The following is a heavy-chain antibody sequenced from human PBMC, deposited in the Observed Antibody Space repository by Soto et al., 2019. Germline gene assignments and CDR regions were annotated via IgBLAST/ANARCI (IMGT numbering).Heavy chain of an antibody. CDR2: FDPEDGET. J-gene: IGHJ4*02. Sequence: GPSVKVACKVSGYTLTELSMHWVRQTTGKGLEWMGGFDPEDGETIYAQKFQGRVTMTEDTSTDTAYMELSSLRSEDTAVYYCATLLVTIFGVGQTDYWGQGTLVTVSS. V-gene: IGHV1-24*01. CDR1: GYTLTELS. D-gene: IGHD3-3*01. CDR3: ATLLVTIFGVGQTDY.